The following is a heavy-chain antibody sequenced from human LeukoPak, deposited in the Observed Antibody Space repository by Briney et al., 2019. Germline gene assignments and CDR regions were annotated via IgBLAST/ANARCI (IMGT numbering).Heavy chain of an antibody. CDR1: RYTFTSYG. V-gene: IGHV1-18*01. CDR3: ARGQTKIVVGTLYYMDV. J-gene: IGHJ6*03. D-gene: IGHD2-15*01. CDR2: ISAYNGNT. Sequence: ASVNVSCKASRYTFTSYGISWVRQAPGQGLEWMGWISAYNGNTNYAQKLQGRVTMSTDTSTSTAYMELRSLRSDETAVDYCARGQTKIVVGTLYYMDVWGRGTTVTVSS.